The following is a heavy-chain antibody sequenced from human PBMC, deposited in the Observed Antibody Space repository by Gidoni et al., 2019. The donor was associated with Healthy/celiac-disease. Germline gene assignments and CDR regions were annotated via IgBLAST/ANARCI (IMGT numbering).Heavy chain of an antibody. Sequence: QVQLQESGPRLVKPSGTLSLTCAVSGGSISSSNWWSWVRQPPGKGLEWIGEIYHSGSTNYNPSLKSRVTISVDKSKNQFSLKLSSVTAADTAVYYCARESGVYCSSTSCYPYYFDYWGQGTLVTVSS. V-gene: IGHV4-4*02. CDR2: IYHSGST. J-gene: IGHJ4*02. D-gene: IGHD2-2*01. CDR1: GGSISSSNW. CDR3: ARESGVYCSSTSCYPYYFDY.